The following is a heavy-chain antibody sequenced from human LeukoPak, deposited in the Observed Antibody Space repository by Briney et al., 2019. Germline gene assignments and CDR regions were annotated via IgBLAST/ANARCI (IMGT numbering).Heavy chain of an antibody. D-gene: IGHD4-17*01. CDR2: IYPGESIYASENT. CDR1: GVSISAYY. Sequence: TLSXTCXVXGVSISAYYWSWIRQPAGKGLEWIGRIYPGESIYASENTNYNPSLNSRFSMSGDTSKNQVSLKLRSVTAADTAVYYCARDPTTVTTIFDYWGQGTLVTVSS. J-gene: IGHJ4*02. CDR3: ARDPTTVTTIFDY. V-gene: IGHV4-4*07.